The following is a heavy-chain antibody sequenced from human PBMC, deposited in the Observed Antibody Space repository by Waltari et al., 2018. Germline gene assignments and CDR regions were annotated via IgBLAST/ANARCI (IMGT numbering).Heavy chain of an antibody. J-gene: IGHJ6*02. CDR3: ARDYCDRTNCHGMDV. CDR2: ISYNARNI. V-gene: IGHV3-30*04. CDR1: DFTLSSLA. Sequence: QVQLVASGGGVVQPGRSLRLSCEASDFTLSSLAIHWVRQAPGKGLEWVAVISYNARNIYYVDSVKGRFTISRDNSKKTLYLQMNSLRAEDTAVYYCARDYCDRTNCHGMDVWGQGTTVTVSS. D-gene: IGHD3-22*01.